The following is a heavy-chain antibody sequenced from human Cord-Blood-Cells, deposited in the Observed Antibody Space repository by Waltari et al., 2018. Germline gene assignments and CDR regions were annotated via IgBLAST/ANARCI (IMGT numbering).Heavy chain of an antibody. D-gene: IGHD5-18*01. CDR1: GYTFTRDA. J-gene: IGHJ4*02. CDR2: INAGNGNT. V-gene: IGHV1-3*01. CDR3: ARDRYSYGYFDY. Sequence: QVQLVQSGAEVKKPGASVKVSCKASGYTFTRDAMHCVRQAPGKRLEWMGWINAGNGNTKYSRKCQGRGTITSDTSASTAYMELSSLRSEDTAVYYCARDRYSYGYFDYWGQGTLVTVSS.